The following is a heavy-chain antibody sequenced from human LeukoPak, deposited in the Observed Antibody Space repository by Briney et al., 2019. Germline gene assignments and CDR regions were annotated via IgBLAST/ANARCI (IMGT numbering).Heavy chain of an antibody. D-gene: IGHD3-10*01. J-gene: IGHJ4*02. Sequence: SETLSLTCAVYGGSFSGYYWSWIRQPPGKGLEWIGEINHSGSTDYNRSLKSRVTISVDTSKNHFSLKLSSVTAADTAVYYCARSIQAGLLSGSDYWGQGTLVTVSS. V-gene: IGHV4-34*01. CDR3: ARSIQAGLLSGSDY. CDR1: GGSFSGYY. CDR2: INHSGST.